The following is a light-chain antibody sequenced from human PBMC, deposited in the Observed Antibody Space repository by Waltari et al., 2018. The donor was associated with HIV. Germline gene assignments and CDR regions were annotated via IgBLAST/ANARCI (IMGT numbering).Light chain of an antibody. CDR2: HDD. J-gene: IGLJ2*01. V-gene: IGLV1-36*01. Sequence: QSVLTQSPSVSEAPGQRVTISCSGSNSNIGSHAVTWYRQSPGKPPKLLVYHDDLILSGVSDRLSASKSGTSASLAINDLQSEDESLYYCATWDGDLNALLFGGGTKVTVL. CDR3: ATWDGDLNALL. CDR1: NSNIGSHA.